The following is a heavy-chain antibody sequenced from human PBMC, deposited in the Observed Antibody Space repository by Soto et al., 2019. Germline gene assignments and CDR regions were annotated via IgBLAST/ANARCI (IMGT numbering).Heavy chain of an antibody. CDR1: GGSISSYY. CDR3: ARGSLSTIFGVVNYFFDY. CDR2: IYYSGST. Sequence: ETLSLTCSISGGSISSYYWSWIRQPPGNGLQWIGYIYYSGSTNYNPSLTSRVTMSVDTSKNQFSLKLSSVTAADTAVYYCARGSLSTIFGVVNYFFDYWGQGTLVTVSS. D-gene: IGHD3-3*01. J-gene: IGHJ4*02. V-gene: IGHV4-59*01.